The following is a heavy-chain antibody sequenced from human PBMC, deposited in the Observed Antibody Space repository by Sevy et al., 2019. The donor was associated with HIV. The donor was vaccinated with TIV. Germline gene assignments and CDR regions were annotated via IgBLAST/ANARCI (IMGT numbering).Heavy chain of an antibody. CDR3: TRWKGLQSIFDY. D-gene: IGHD1-1*01. V-gene: IGHV3-49*04. Sequence: GGSLRLSCTTSGFTFGDYAMNWVRQAPGKGLEWVAFLKSKADGGTVDHAASVKGSFNISRDDSKSIAYLQMNDLTTEDTGVYYCTRWKGLQSIFDYWGQGALVTVSS. J-gene: IGHJ4*02. CDR2: LKSKADGGTV. CDR1: GFTFGDYA.